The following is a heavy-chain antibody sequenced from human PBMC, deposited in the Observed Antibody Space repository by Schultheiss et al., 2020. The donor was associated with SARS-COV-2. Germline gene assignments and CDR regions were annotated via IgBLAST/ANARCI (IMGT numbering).Heavy chain of an antibody. CDR2: MYYSGST. V-gene: IGHV4-59*12. CDR1: GGSISSYY. Sequence: SCTVSGGSISSYYWSWIRQPPGKGLEWIGYMYYSGSTNYNPSLTSRVIVSVDTSKKQFSLNLSSVTAADTAVYYCARAMYSSGWYDYWGQGTLVTVSS. CDR3: ARAMYSSGWYDY. D-gene: IGHD6-19*01. J-gene: IGHJ4*02.